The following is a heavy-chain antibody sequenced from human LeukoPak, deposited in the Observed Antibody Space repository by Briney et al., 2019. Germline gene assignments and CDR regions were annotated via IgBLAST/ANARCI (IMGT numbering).Heavy chain of an antibody. D-gene: IGHD6-19*01. CDR2: INHSGST. Sequence: PSETLSLTCAVYGGSFSGYYWSWICQPPGKGLEWIGEINHSGSTNYNPSLKSRVTISVDTSKNQFSLKLSSVTAADTAVYYCARGGWAVAGTKYFQHWGQGTLVTVSS. V-gene: IGHV4-34*01. CDR1: GGSFSGYY. J-gene: IGHJ1*01. CDR3: ARGGWAVAGTKYFQH.